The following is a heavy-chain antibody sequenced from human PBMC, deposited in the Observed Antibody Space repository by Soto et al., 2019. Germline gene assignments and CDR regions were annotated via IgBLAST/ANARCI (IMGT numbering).Heavy chain of an antibody. CDR1: GGSFSGYY. J-gene: IGHJ4*02. D-gene: IGHD6-13*01. Sequence: QVQLQQWGAGLLKPSETLSLTCAVYGGSFSGYYWSWIRQPPGKWLEWIGEINHSGSTNYNPSLKSRVTISVDTSKNQFSLKLSSVTAADTAVYYCARLAEAAAEFAYWGQGTLVTVSS. CDR2: INHSGST. V-gene: IGHV4-34*01. CDR3: ARLAEAAAEFAY.